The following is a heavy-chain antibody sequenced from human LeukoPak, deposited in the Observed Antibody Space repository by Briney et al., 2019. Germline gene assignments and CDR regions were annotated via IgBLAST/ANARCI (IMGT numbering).Heavy chain of an antibody. CDR1: GFVFSSYW. CDR2: INPGGSST. J-gene: IGHJ4*02. CDR3: ARSNQADDY. D-gene: IGHD4-11*01. V-gene: IGHV3-74*01. Sequence: PGGSVRLSCAASGFVFSSYWMHWVRQVPGKGLVWVSRINPGGSSTAYADSVKGRITISRDNAKNTLYLQMNSLRAEDTAVYYCARSNQADDYWGQGTLVTVSS.